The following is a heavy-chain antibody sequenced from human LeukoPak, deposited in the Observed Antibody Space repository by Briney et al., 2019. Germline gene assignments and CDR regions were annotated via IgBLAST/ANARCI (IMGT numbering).Heavy chain of an antibody. Sequence: GGSLRLSCAASGFTFSSYWMPWVRQAPGKGLVWVSRINSDGSSTSYADSVKGRFTISRDNAKNTLYLQMNSLRAEDTAVYYCARGGYSRYYYGMDVWGQGTTVTVSS. CDR2: INSDGSST. J-gene: IGHJ6*02. V-gene: IGHV3-74*01. D-gene: IGHD6-13*01. CDR1: GFTFSSYW. CDR3: ARGGYSRYYYGMDV.